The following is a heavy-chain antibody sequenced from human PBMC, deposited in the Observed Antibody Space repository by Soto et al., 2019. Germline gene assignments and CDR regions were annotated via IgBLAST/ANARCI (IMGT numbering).Heavy chain of an antibody. D-gene: IGHD3-22*01. CDR3: ARAVMHYYDSSGLDAFDI. Sequence: PSETLSLTCTVSGGSISSYYWSWIRQPPGKGLEWIGYIYYSGSTNYNPSLESRVTISVDTSKNQFSLKLSSVTAADTAVYYCARAVMHYYDSSGLDAFDIWGQGTMVTVSS. J-gene: IGHJ3*02. V-gene: IGHV4-59*01. CDR1: GGSISSYY. CDR2: IYYSGST.